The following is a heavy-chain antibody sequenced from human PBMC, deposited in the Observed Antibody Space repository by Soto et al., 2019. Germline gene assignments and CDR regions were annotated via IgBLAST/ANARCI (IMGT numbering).Heavy chain of an antibody. V-gene: IGHV4-34*01. CDR3: ARGLIAAAGTVPYFDY. D-gene: IGHD6-13*01. Sequence: SETLSLTCAVYGWSFSGYYLSWIRQPPGKGLEWIGEINHSGSTNYNPSLKSRVTISVDTSKNQFSLKLSSVTAADTAVYYCARGLIAAAGTVPYFDYWGQGTLVTVSS. CDR2: INHSGST. CDR1: GWSFSGYY. J-gene: IGHJ4*02.